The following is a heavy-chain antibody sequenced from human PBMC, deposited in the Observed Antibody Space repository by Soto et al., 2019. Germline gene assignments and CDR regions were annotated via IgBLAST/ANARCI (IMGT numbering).Heavy chain of an antibody. CDR2: INAGNGNT. CDR3: ARGGPYYYESPGFDY. Sequence: ASVKVSCKASGYTFTSYAMHWVRQAPGQRLEWMGWINAGNGNTKYSQKFQGRVTITRDTSASTAYMELSSLRSEDTAVYYCARGGPYYYESPGFDYWGQGTQVTVSS. J-gene: IGHJ4*02. CDR1: GYTFTSYA. D-gene: IGHD3-22*01. V-gene: IGHV1-3*01.